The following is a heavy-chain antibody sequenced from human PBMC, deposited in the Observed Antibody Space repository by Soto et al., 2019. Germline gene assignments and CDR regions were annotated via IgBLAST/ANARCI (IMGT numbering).Heavy chain of an antibody. CDR1: GGSINSDFYY. CDR2: IYYSGGT. CDR3: ARQYHSSGYWFDY. Sequence: SETLSLTCTVSGGSINSDFYYWTWIRQHPGKGLEWLGYIYYSGGTYYNPSLKSRITMSLDTSKNQFSLKLSSVTAADTAVYYCARQYHSSGYWFDYWGQGTLVTVSS. D-gene: IGHD3-22*01. V-gene: IGHV4-31*03. J-gene: IGHJ4*02.